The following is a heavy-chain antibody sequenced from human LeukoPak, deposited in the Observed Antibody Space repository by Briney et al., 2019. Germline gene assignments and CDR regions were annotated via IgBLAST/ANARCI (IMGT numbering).Heavy chain of an antibody. Sequence: SVKVSCKASGGTFSSYAISWVRQAPGQGLEWMGGIIPIFGTANYAQKFQGRVTITADESTSTAYMELSSLRSEDTAVYYCARSYYDSSGYYPFDYWGQGTLVTVSS. D-gene: IGHD3-22*01. CDR3: ARSYYDSSGYYPFDY. J-gene: IGHJ4*02. CDR1: GGTFSSYA. CDR2: IIPIFGTA. V-gene: IGHV1-69*13.